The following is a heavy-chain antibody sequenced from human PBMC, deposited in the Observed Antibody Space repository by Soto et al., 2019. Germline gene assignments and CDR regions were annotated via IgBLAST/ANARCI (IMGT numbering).Heavy chain of an antibody. J-gene: IGHJ4*02. CDR3: ARNRGYYVTDY. CDR1: GASITSHY. V-gene: IGHV4-59*08. CDR2: MFYGGTA. D-gene: IGHD1-26*01. Sequence: QVQLQESGPGLVKPSETLSLTCNVSGASITSHYWTWIXQSPGKGLEWIGYMFYGGTANYNPSLRGRVTISLDTSKNQFSLKLSSVTAADTSVYYCARNRGYYVTDYWGQGTLVTVSS.